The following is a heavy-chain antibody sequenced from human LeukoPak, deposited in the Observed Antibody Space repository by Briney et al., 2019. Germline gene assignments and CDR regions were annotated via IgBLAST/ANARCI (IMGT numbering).Heavy chain of an antibody. J-gene: IGHJ6*03. CDR2: INTNNGNP. V-gene: IGHV7-4-1*02. CDR3: ARRAETYYDILTGYSRSYYYMDV. D-gene: IGHD3-9*01. Sequence: ASVTVSFKSSGYTFTSYVMNWVRQAPGQGREWMGWINTNNGNPTYPHGFTGRFVFSLDSSLSTASMQISSLKAEDTAVYYCARRAETYYDILTGYSRSYYYMDVWGKGTTVTVSS. CDR1: GYTFTSYV.